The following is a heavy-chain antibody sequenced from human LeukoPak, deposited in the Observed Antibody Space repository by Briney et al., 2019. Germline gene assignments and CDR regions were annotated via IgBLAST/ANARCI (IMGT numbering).Heavy chain of an antibody. D-gene: IGHD6-13*01. CDR2: ISYDGRNK. CDR1: GFTFSNFG. V-gene: IGHV3-30*03. J-gene: IGHJ6*02. Sequence: GGSLRLSCAASGFTFSNFGMHWVRQAPGKGLEWVAVISYDGRNKHYADSVKGRSTISRDNTKNTLYLQMSSLRTEDTAVYYCASSWFHYYYGMDVWGQGTTVTVSS. CDR3: ASSWFHYYYGMDV.